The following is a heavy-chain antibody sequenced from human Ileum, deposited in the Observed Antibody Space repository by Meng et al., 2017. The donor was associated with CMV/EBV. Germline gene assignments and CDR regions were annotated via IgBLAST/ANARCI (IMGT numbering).Heavy chain of an antibody. CDR3: VRDTNPMIATKGWFDH. D-gene: IGHD2-8*01. CDR1: TFGSTY. V-gene: IGHV1-46*01. CDR2: SKTRRGNK. J-gene: IGHJ5*02. Sequence: TFGSTYSDWARQAVGQGPGWVGKSKTRRGNKSNEKKYEGRVNRSSATSTSTVYMELSSLRSDDTAVYYCVRDTNPMIATKGWFDHWGQGTLVTVSS.